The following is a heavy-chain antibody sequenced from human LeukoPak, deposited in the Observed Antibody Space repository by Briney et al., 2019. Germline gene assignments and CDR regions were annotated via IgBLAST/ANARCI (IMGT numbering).Heavy chain of an antibody. CDR2: FGSKSYGGTR. CDR1: GFTFGDYD. Sequence: GGSLSLSCTACGFTFGDYDVSWARRARGKGGVGVGFFGSKSYGGTRAYAASVKGRFSVSKDDSKSIAYLQMNSLKTEDTDVYYCTSALPTQYCSSTNCYVVDYGMDARGQGTTVTVSS. CDR3: TSALPTQYCSSTNCYVVDYGMDA. V-gene: IGHV3-49*04. D-gene: IGHD2-2*01. J-gene: IGHJ6*02.